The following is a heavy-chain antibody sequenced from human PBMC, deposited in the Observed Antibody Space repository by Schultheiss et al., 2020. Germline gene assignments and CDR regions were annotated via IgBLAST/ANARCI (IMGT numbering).Heavy chain of an antibody. CDR3: ARDGSDEAGTGPYYYYGMDV. CDR2: ISSDGSNK. Sequence: GGSLRLSCAASGFTFSSYGMHWVRQAPGKGLEWVAVISSDGSNKYYADSVKGRFTISRDNSKNTLYLQMNSLKTEDTAVYYCARDGSDEAGTGPYYYYGMDVWGKGTTVTVSS. J-gene: IGHJ6*04. CDR1: GFTFSSYG. V-gene: IGHV3-30*03. D-gene: IGHD6-13*01.